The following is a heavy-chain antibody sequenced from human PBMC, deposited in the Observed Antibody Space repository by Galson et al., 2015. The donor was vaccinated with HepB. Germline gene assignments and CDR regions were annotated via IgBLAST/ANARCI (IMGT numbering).Heavy chain of an antibody. V-gene: IGHV3-23*01. Sequence: SLRLSCAASGFSFSIYAMNWVRQAPGKGLEWVSTIDNDVVTAFYADSVKGRFTTSRDNSKNTVYLQMNNLRGEDTAVYYCAKGRGMILESWFFDYWGQGAPVTVSS. D-gene: IGHD3-16*01. J-gene: IGHJ4*02. CDR3: AKGRGMILESWFFDY. CDR2: IDNDVVTA. CDR1: GFSFSIYA.